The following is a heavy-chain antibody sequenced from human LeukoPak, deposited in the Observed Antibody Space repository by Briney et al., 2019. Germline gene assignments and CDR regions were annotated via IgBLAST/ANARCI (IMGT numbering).Heavy chain of an antibody. D-gene: IGHD3-10*01. CDR3: ARDESYYGSGSYSAY. V-gene: IGHV3-48*01. Sequence: PGGSLRLSCAASGFTFSSYSMNWVRQAPGKGLEWVSYISSSSSSIHYADSVKGRFTISRDNAKNSLYLQMNSLRVEDTAVYYCARDESYYGSGSYSAYWGQGTRVTVSS. J-gene: IGHJ4*02. CDR2: ISSSSSSI. CDR1: GFTFSSYS.